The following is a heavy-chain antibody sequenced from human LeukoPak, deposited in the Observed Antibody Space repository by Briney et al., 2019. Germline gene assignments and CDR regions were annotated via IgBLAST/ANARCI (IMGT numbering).Heavy chain of an antibody. CDR1: GYTFTVYY. D-gene: IGHD6-6*01. J-gene: IGHJ4*02. CDR2: INPNSGGT. V-gene: IGHV1-2*02. CDR3: ARDPKQLVPDY. Sequence: GASVTVSFKASGYTFTVYYMHWVRQGPGQGLEWMGWINPNSGGTNYAQKFQGRVTMTRDTSISTAYMELSRLRSDDTAVYYCARDPKQLVPDYWGQGTLVTVSS.